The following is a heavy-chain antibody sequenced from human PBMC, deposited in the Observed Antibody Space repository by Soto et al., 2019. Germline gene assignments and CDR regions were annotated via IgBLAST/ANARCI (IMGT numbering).Heavy chain of an antibody. V-gene: IGHV1-3*04. D-gene: IGHD7-27*01. CDR2: INTGNGNT. J-gene: IGHJ6*03. Sequence: QVQLVQSGAEVKKHGASVKVSCKSSGYTFTIYAMHWVRQAPGQRLEWMGWINTGNGNTKYSQKFQGRVTITRDTSASTAYMELSSLRSEDTAVYYCARDPLGYYYYMDVWGKGTTVTVSS. CDR1: GYTFTIYA. CDR3: ARDPLGYYYYMDV.